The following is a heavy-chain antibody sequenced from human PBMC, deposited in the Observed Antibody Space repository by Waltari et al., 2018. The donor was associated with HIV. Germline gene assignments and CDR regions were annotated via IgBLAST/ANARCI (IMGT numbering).Heavy chain of an antibody. CDR1: GFPFSKYA. Sequence: QVQLVESGGGVVQPGRSLSLFCAASGFPFSKYAMHWVRQAPGKGLEWVAVISFDGSNKYYADSVKGRLTISRDNSKNTLHLQMNSLRAEDTAVYYCVRDRSLKTWGQGTLVTVSS. J-gene: IGHJ5*02. CDR2: ISFDGSNK. D-gene: IGHD3-16*02. CDR3: VRDRSLKT. V-gene: IGHV3-30-3*01.